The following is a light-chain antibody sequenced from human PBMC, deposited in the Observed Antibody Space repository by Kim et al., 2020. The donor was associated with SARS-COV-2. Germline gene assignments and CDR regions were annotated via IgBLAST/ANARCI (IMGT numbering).Light chain of an antibody. CDR2: GAS. CDR3: QQYNNWPPVYT. Sequence: PGERSTRSSRASERVGITLAWSRQNPGPAPMLLIYGASTRAPGIPARFSGSGSGTEFTLTISSLQSEDFAVYYCQQYNNWPPVYTFGQGTKLEI. J-gene: IGKJ2*01. V-gene: IGKV3-15*01. CDR1: ERVGIT.